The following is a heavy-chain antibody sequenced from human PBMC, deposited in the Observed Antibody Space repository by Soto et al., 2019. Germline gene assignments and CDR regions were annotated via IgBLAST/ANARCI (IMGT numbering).Heavy chain of an antibody. CDR2: IKAAGGDT. V-gene: IGHV3-23*01. Sequence: EVQLLGSGGGLVRPGGSLRLSCAGSGFTFSSYPMSWVRQAPGKGPEWVVAIKAAGGDTYYADSVKGRFTISRDNFNDILYLQMKSLTVEDTAMYYCKRDVVASSPPGADYWGQGTLVTVSS. CDR3: KRDVVASSPPGADY. CDR1: GFTFSSYP. J-gene: IGHJ4*02. D-gene: IGHD5-12*01.